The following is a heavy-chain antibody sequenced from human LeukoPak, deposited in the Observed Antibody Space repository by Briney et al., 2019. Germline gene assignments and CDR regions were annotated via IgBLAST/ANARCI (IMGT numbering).Heavy chain of an antibody. CDR2: ISYDGSNK. Sequence: PGRSLRLSCAASGFTFSSYGMHWVRQAPGKGLEWVAVISYDGSNKYYADSVKGRFTISRDNSKNTLYLQMNSLRAEDTAVYYCAKGRAPFSSDYYWYGMDVWGQGTTVTVSS. CDR1: GFTFSSYG. CDR3: AKGRAPFSSDYYWYGMDV. V-gene: IGHV3-30*18. J-gene: IGHJ6*02.